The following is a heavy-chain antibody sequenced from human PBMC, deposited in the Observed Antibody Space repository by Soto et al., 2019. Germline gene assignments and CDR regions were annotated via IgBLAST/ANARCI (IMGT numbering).Heavy chain of an antibody. CDR3: AKVGRFIGGSSGYDFRGSGYSFGMDV. J-gene: IGHJ6*02. D-gene: IGHD5-12*01. CDR1: GFTFSNYA. Sequence: GGSLRLSCAASGFTFSNYAMNWVRQAPGKGLEWVAAISGNGGSTYYADSVKGRFSISRDNSKNTLYLQMNSLRAEDTAVYYCAKVGRFIGGSSGYDFRGSGYSFGMDVWGQGTTVTVSS. CDR2: ISGNGGST. V-gene: IGHV3-23*01.